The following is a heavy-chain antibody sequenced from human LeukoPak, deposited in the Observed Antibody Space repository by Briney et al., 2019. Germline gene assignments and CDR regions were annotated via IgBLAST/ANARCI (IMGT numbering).Heavy chain of an antibody. Sequence: PSETLSLTCTVSGGSIGSYYWSWIRQPPGKGLEWIGYIYSSGSTNYNPSLKSRVTISLDTSKNQFSLKLSFVTAADTAVYYCARDLGGGSFDFWGQGTLVTVSS. CDR2: IYSSGST. CDR1: GGSIGSYY. V-gene: IGHV4-59*01. D-gene: IGHD2-15*01. J-gene: IGHJ4*02. CDR3: ARDLGGGSFDF.